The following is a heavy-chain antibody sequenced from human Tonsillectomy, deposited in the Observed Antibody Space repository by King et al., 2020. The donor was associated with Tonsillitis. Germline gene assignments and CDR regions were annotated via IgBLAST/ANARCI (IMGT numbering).Heavy chain of an antibody. J-gene: IGHJ4*02. CDR3: ATLPSTVITHSDY. CDR1: GYSFTGYY. CDR2: INPNSGGT. Sequence: QLVQSGAEVKKPGASVKVSCKASGYSFTGYYMHWVRQAPGQGLEWMGWINPNSGGTYYAQNFRGRVTMTRDTSISTAYMEMSRLRSDDTAVYYCATLPSTVITHSDYWGQGALVTVSS. V-gene: IGHV1-2*02. D-gene: IGHD4-23*01.